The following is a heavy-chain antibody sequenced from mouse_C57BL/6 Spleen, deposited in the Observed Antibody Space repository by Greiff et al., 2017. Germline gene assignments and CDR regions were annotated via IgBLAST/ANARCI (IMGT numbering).Heavy chain of an antibody. V-gene: IGHV2-2*01. CDR1: GFSLTSYG. CDR3: ARYSNYDWYFDV. CDR2: IWSGGST. J-gene: IGHJ1*03. D-gene: IGHD2-5*01. Sequence: VKLMESGPGLVQPSQSLSITCTVSGFSLTSYGVHWVRQSPGKGLEWLGVIWSGGSTDYNAAFISRLSISKDNSKSQVFFKMNSLQADDTAIYYCARYSNYDWYFDVWGTGTTVTVSS.